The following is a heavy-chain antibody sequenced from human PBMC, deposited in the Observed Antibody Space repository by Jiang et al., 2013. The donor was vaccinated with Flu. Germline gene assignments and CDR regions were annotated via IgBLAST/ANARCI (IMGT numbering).Heavy chain of an antibody. Sequence: LKSRVTISVDTSKNQFSLKLSSVTAADTAVYYCTSRGAAAGYYFDYWGQGTLVTVSS. D-gene: IGHD6-13*01. J-gene: IGHJ4*02. CDR3: TSRGAAAGYYFDY. V-gene: IGHV4-34*01.